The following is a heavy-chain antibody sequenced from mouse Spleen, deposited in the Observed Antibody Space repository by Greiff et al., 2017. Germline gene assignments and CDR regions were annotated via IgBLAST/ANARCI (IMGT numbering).Heavy chain of an antibody. CDR2: LSKDGLST. J-gene: IGHJ2*01. V-gene: IGHV5-12-1*01. CDR1: GFGFSNFG. Sequence: EVQLVESGGGLVKPEGSLKLSCAASGFGFSNFGMAWIRQTPEKRLEWVATLSKDGLSTYYLDNVEGRFSISRDNAKNTLYLQMSSLKSEDTAMYYCTRHGGNYFDNWGQGTTLTVSS. CDR3: TRHGGNYFDN.